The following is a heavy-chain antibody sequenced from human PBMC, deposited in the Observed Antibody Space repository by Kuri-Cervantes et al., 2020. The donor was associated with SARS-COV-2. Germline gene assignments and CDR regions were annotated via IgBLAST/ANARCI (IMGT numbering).Heavy chain of an antibody. CDR3: ARDGVGGYCSGGSRYEDDAFDI. Sequence: GESLKISCAASGFTFSSYGMHWVRQAPGKGLEWVANIKQDGSEKYYVDSVKGRFTISRDNAKNSLYLQMNSLRAEDTAVYYCARDGVGGYCSGGSRYEDDAFDIWGQGTMVTVSS. J-gene: IGHJ3*02. CDR1: GFTFSSYG. CDR2: IKQDGSEK. D-gene: IGHD2-15*01. V-gene: IGHV3-7*01.